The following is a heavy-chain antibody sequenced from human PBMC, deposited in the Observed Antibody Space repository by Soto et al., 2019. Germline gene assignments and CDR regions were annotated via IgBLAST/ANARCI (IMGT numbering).Heavy chain of an antibody. CDR2: IYYSGST. Sequence: PSETLSLTCTVSGGSIRSGSYYWSWIRQNPGKGLEWIGYIYYSGSTHYNPSFKSRVTTSIDTSKNQFSLKLSSVTAADTALYYCASLLFFDIFCYKGNWPAPWARGSLVPVSA. J-gene: IGHJ5*02. V-gene: IGHV4-31*03. CDR1: GGSIRSGSYY. D-gene: IGHD3-3*01. CDR3: ASLLFFDIFCYKGNWPAP.